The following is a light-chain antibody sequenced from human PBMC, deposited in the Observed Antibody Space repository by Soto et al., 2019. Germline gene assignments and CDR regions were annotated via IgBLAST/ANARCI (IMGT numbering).Light chain of an antibody. CDR3: QQYDNLPRT. Sequence: DIQMTQSPSSLSASIGDRVTITCQASHDIRKYLNWYQQKPEKAPKLLIYSASNLESGVPSRFSGSGFGTDFIFNISSLQPEDLATYYCQQYDNLPRTFGPGTKLEIK. V-gene: IGKV1-33*01. CDR2: SAS. J-gene: IGKJ2*01. CDR1: HDIRKY.